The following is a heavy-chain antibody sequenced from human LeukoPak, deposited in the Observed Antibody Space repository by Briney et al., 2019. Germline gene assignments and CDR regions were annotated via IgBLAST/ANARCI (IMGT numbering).Heavy chain of an antibody. Sequence: GGSLRLSCAASGFTFSSYWMHWVRQAPGKGLVWVSRIKDDGSAIYADSVKCRFTISRDNARNTLYLQMNSLRAEDAAVYYCATGPYTAYLHWGQGTLVTVSS. CDR1: GFTFSSYW. CDR3: ATGPYTAYLH. V-gene: IGHV3-74*01. CDR2: IKDDGSA. J-gene: IGHJ1*01. D-gene: IGHD2-2*02.